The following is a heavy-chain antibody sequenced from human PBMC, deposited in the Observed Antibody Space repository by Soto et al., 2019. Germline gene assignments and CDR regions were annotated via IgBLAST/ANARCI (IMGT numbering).Heavy chain of an antibody. Sequence: EASVKVSCKASGYTFTSYDINWVRQAPGQRLEWMGWINAGNGNTKYSQKFQGRVTITRDTSASTAYMELSSLRSEDTAVYYCARSIVVVTAADYWGQGTLVTVSS. J-gene: IGHJ4*02. CDR2: INAGNGNT. V-gene: IGHV1-3*01. CDR3: ARSIVVVTAADY. CDR1: GYTFTSYD. D-gene: IGHD2-21*02.